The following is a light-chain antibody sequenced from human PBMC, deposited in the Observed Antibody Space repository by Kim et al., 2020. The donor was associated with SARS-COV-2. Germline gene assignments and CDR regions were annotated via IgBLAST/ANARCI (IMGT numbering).Light chain of an antibody. J-gene: IGKJ4*01. CDR3: QQYSRSPLT. Sequence: IVMTQSPGTLSLSPGERATLSCRASQSITGNSLAWYQQRPGPAPRLLVYGASSRATRTADMCSGSGCETDSTLTSARLAAEDFAVYFCQQYSRSPLTFGGGTKVDIK. CDR1: QSITGNS. CDR2: GAS. V-gene: IGKV3-20*01.